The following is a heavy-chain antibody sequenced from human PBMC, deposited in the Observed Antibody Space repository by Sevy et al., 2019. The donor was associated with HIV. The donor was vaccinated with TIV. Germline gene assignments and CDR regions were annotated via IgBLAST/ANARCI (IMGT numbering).Heavy chain of an antibody. CDR3: AKDLQYTTSSRFWDC. Sequence: GGSLRLSCAASGFSVSSNYMSWVRQAPGKGPEWVSVLYSGGRISYADSVQGRFTISRDNSKNTLYLQMNSLRAEDTAVYYCAKDLQYTTSSRFWDCWGLGTLVTVSS. J-gene: IGHJ4*02. D-gene: IGHD6-6*01. CDR1: GFSVSSNY. V-gene: IGHV3-53*01. CDR2: LYSGGRI.